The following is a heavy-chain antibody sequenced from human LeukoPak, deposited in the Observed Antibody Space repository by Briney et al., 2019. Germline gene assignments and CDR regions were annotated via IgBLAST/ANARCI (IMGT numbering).Heavy chain of an antibody. D-gene: IGHD3-22*01. V-gene: IGHV3-7*01. Sequence: GGSLRLSCAASGFTFSSYWMSWVRQAPGKGLEWVANIKQDGSEKYYVDSVKGRFTISRDNAKNSLYLQMNSLRAEDTAVYYCARSPPYDYDSSGYYPFDYWGQGTLVTVSS. CDR3: ARSPPYDYDSSGYYPFDY. CDR2: IKQDGSEK. CDR1: GFTFSSYW. J-gene: IGHJ4*02.